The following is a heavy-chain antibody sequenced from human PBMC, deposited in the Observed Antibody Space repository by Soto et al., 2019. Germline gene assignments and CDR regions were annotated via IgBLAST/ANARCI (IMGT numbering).Heavy chain of an antibody. CDR3: ARAGYSYGEYFDY. J-gene: IGHJ4*02. Sequence: EVQLVESGGGLVQPGGSLRLSCAASGFTFSSYWMQWVRQAPGKGLVWVSGIINDGSNTNYADSVKGRFTISRDNARKTMYRQMNSLRVEDTAVYYCARAGYSYGEYFDYWGQGTLVTVSS. CDR1: GFTFSSYW. D-gene: IGHD5-18*01. V-gene: IGHV3-74*01. CDR2: IINDGSNT.